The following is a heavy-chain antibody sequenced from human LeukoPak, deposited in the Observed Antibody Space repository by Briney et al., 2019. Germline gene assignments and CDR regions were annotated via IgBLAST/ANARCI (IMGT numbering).Heavy chain of an antibody. Sequence: ASVKASCKASGYTFTGSYMHWVRQAPGQGLEWMGWISTNTGNPTYAQGFTGRFVFSLDTSVSTAYLQISSLKAEDTAVYYCARKSVAATPRDIVYQYSYMDVWGKGTTVTVSS. CDR2: ISTNTGNP. CDR1: GYTFTGSY. D-gene: IGHD2-15*01. V-gene: IGHV7-4-1*02. J-gene: IGHJ6*03. CDR3: ARKSVAATPRDIVYQYSYMDV.